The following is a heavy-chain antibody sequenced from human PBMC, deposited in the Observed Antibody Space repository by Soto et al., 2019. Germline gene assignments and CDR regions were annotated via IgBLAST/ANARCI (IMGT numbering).Heavy chain of an antibody. CDR2: IHSSGSI. D-gene: IGHD3-22*01. Sequence: PSETLSLTCTVSGGSISSDDYYWSWIRQAPGRGLEWIGYIHSSGSIYYNPSLKSRATMSIDTAGNQFSLKLSSVTAADTAVYYCARVDYYDSSGYVSDWGQGTLVTVSS. V-gene: IGHV4-30-4*01. CDR1: GGSISSDDYY. J-gene: IGHJ4*02. CDR3: ARVDYYDSSGYVSD.